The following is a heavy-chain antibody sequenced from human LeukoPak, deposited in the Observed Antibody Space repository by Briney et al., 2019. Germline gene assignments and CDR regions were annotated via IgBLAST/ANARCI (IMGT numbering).Heavy chain of an antibody. J-gene: IGHJ4*02. V-gene: IGHV3-48*03. CDR2: ISSSGSTI. D-gene: IGHD6-19*01. CDR1: GFTFSSYE. CDR3: AKDRLPGYSSGWYLSY. Sequence: GGSLRLSCAASGFTFSSYEMNWVRQAPGKGLGWVSYISSSGSTIYYADSVKGRFTISRDNAKNSLYLQMNSLRAEDTAVYYCAKDRLPGYSSGWYLSYWGQGTLVTVSS.